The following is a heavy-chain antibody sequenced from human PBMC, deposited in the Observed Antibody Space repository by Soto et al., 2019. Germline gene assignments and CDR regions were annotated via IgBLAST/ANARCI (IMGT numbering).Heavy chain of an antibody. Sequence: SETLSLTCSVSGAFISSWGYYWIWMRQSPGKGLEWIGHIYYSGTTYYNPSLKSRLTISVDTSKNQFSLNLNSVTAADTAVYYCARVVATITSWFDPWGQGTLVTVSS. CDR1: GAFISSWGYY. V-gene: IGHV4-31*03. D-gene: IGHD5-12*01. CDR3: ARVVATITSWFDP. CDR2: IYYSGTT. J-gene: IGHJ5*02.